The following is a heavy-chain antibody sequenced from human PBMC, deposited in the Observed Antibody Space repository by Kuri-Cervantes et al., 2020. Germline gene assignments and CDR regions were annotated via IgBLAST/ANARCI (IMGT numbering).Heavy chain of an antibody. J-gene: IGHJ6*03. Sequence: ASVKVSCKASGYTFTGYYMHWVRQAPGQGLEWMGWINPNSGGTNYAQKFQGRVTMTRDTSISTAYMELSRLRSDDTAVYYCARGLSLIGRMVRGVSYYMDVWGKGTTVTVSS. CDR1: GYTFTGYY. V-gene: IGHV1-2*02. D-gene: IGHD3-10*01. CDR2: INPNSGGT. CDR3: ARGLSLIGRMVRGVSYYMDV.